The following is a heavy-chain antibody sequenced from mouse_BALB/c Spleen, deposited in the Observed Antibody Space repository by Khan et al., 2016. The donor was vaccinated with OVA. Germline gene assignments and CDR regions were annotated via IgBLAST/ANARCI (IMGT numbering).Heavy chain of an antibody. Sequence: VQLQQSGTELVRPGALVRLSCTASGFNIKDYYIHWVKQRPDQGLEWIGWIDPENGNTIYDPKFQGKARITADPSSNTAYLQLSSLTSEDTAVYYGPRSILLYFDYWGQGTTLTVSS. CDR3: PRSILLYFDY. CDR1: GFNIKDYY. V-gene: IGHV14-1*02. D-gene: IGHD2-3*01. CDR2: IDPENGNT. J-gene: IGHJ2*01.